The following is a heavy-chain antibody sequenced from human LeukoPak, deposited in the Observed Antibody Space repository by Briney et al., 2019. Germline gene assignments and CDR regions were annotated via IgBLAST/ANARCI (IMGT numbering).Heavy chain of an antibody. J-gene: IGHJ4*02. CDR3: AREGGYCSSTSCYDY. CDR1: GGSISSYY. CDR2: IYYSGST. Sequence: PSETLSLTCTVSGGSISSYYWSWIRQPPGKGLEWIGYIYYSGSTNYNPSLKSRVTISVDTSKNQFSLKLSSVTAADTAVYYCAREGGYCSSTSCYDYWGQGTLVTVSS. D-gene: IGHD2-2*01. V-gene: IGHV4-59*01.